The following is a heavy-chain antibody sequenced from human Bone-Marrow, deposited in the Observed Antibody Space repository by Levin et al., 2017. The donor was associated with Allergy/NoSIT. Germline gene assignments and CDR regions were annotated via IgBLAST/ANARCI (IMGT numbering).Heavy chain of an antibody. J-gene: IGHJ4*02. CDR2: INQGGSDK. CDR1: GFAFSASW. CDR3: ARWGGGHFDY. D-gene: IGHD1-26*01. Sequence: PGGSLRLSCAASGFAFSASWMNWVRQAPGRGLEWVANINQGGSDKYYVDSVKGRFTISRDNPKNPLFLQMNSLKVEDTGIYYCARWGGGHFDYWGQGTLVTVSS. V-gene: IGHV3-7*01.